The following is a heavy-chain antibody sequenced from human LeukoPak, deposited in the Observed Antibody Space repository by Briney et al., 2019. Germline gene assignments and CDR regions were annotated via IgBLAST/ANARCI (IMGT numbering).Heavy chain of an antibody. CDR1: GYTFTTYY. CDR3: ARGGGTYYDVLGSDWGDN. Sequence: ASVKVSCKASGYTFTTYYIHWLRQAPGQGLEWVGIINTSSGSTSYTQRFQGRVTMHRDTSTSTVYMELSSLRSEDTAVYYCARGGGTYYDVLGSDWGDNWGQGPLVRVPS. D-gene: IGHD1-26*01. J-gene: IGHJ4*02. V-gene: IGHV1-46*01. CDR2: INTSSGST.